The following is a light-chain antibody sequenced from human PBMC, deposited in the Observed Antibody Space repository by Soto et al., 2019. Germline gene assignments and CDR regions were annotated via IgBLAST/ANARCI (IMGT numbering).Light chain of an antibody. CDR3: CSYAGSGTDNYV. V-gene: IGLV2-23*01. CDR2: EGI. J-gene: IGLJ1*01. Sequence: QSALTQPASVSGSPGQSITISCTGTSSDIGTYNLVSWYQHYPGKAPKLMIYEGIKRPSGVSNRFSGSKSGNTAFLTISGLQAEDEADYYCCSYAGSGTDNYVFGSGTKLNVL. CDR1: SSDIGTYNL.